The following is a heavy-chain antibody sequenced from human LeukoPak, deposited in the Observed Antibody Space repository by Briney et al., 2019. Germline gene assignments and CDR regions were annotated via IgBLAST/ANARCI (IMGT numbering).Heavy chain of an antibody. V-gene: IGHV4-34*01. CDR2: INHSGST. D-gene: IGHD6-13*01. J-gene: IGHJ4*02. CDR1: GGSFSGYY. CDR3: ARARIAAAGRGGSFDY. Sequence: SEALSLTCAVYGGSFSGYYWSWIRQPPGKGLEWIGEINHSGSTNYNPSLKSRVTISVDTSKNQFSLKLSSVTAADTAVYYCARARIAAAGRGGSFDYWGQGTLVTVSS.